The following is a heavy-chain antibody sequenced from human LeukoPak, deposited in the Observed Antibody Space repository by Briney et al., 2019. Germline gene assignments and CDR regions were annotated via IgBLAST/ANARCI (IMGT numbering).Heavy chain of an antibody. Sequence: SETLSLTCAVYGGSFSGYYWSWIRQPPGKGLEWIGEINHSGSTNSNPSLKSRVTISVGTSKSQFSLRLSSVTAADTAVYYCARKGYSYGFFNYWGQGTLVTVSS. CDR3: ARKGYSYGFFNY. CDR1: GGSFSGYY. V-gene: IGHV4-34*01. D-gene: IGHD5-18*01. J-gene: IGHJ4*02. CDR2: INHSGST.